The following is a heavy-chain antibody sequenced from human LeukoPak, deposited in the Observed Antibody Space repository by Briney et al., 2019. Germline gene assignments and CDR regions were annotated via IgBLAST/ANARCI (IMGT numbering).Heavy chain of an antibody. Sequence: SETLSLTCAVYGGSFSGYYWSWIRQPPGKGLEWIGEINHSGSTNYNPSLKSRVTISVDTSKNQFSLKLSSVTAADTAVYYCARGRGRATTMTMLRPFDYWGQGTLVSVSS. CDR1: GGSFSGYY. CDR3: ARGRGRATTMTMLRPFDY. CDR2: INHSGST. D-gene: IGHD4/OR15-4a*01. J-gene: IGHJ4*02. V-gene: IGHV4-34*01.